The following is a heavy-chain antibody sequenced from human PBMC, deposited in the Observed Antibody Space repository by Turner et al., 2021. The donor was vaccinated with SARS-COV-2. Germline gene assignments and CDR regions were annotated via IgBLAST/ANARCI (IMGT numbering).Heavy chain of an antibody. CDR1: GYTLTELS. V-gene: IGHV1-24*01. D-gene: IGHD6-19*01. J-gene: IGHJ4*02. CDR3: ARAWGEGTVVAGTIDY. CDR2: FDPEHGET. Sequence: QVQLVQSGAEVKKPGASVKVSCKVSGYTLTELSMHWVRQAPGKGLEWMGGFDPEHGETIYAQKFQGGVTMTEDTSTDTAYMELRSLRSDDTAVHYCARAWGEGTVVAGTIDYWGQGTLVTVSS.